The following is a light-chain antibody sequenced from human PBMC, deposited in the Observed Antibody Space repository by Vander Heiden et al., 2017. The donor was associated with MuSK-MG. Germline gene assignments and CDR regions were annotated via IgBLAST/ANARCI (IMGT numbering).Light chain of an antibody. V-gene: IGLV1-47*01. CDR2: KND. J-gene: IGLJ2*01. Sequence: QSVLTQPPSASGTPGQSITIFCSGGSPNIGKFSVYWYQQLPGTAPNLLIYKNDQRPSGVPDRFSGSKSGSSASLAIRGLRSEDEADYYCAAWDDSLGAYVLFGGGTKLTVL. CDR3: AAWDDSLGAYVL. CDR1: SPNIGKFS.